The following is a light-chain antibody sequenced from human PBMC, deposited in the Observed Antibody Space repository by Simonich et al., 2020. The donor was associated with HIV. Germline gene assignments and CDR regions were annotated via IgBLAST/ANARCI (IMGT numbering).Light chain of an antibody. J-gene: IGKJ1*01. Sequence: DIVMTQSPDSLAVSLGERATINCKSSQSILYSSNNKNHLAWYQQKPGHPPRLLIYWASSRAPVVPDRFSGSGSGTYFTLTISSLQAEDVAVYYCQQYYNTPQTFGQGTKVEIK. V-gene: IGKV4-1*01. CDR3: QQYYNTPQT. CDR1: QSILYSSNNKNH. CDR2: WAS.